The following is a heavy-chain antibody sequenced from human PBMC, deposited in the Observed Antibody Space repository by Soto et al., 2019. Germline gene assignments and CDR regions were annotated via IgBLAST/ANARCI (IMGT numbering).Heavy chain of an antibody. CDR1: GFTFSTYT. J-gene: IGHJ4*02. CDR2: LSNNGINT. D-gene: IGHD6-19*01. Sequence: QVEVVESGGGVVQPGRSLRLSCAASGFTFSTYTMYWVRQAPGKGPEWVAGLSNNGINTDYADSVKGRFTISRDNSKNTQFLQMRSLRAEDTAVYYCAREWSLEVAARGYWGQGRLVTLSS. V-gene: IGHV3-30-3*01. CDR3: AREWSLEVAARGY.